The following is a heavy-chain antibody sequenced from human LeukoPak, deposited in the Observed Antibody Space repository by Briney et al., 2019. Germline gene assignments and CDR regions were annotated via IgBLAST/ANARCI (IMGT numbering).Heavy chain of an antibody. D-gene: IGHD3-9*01. CDR3: ARGRGLRYFDWLDY. CDR1: GGSVSSGSYY. Sequence: SETLSLTCTVSGGSVSSGSYYWSWIRQHPGKGLEWIGYIYYSGSTYYNPSLKSRVTISVDTSKNQFSLKLSSVTAADTAVYYCARGRGLRYFDWLDYWGQGTLVTVSS. V-gene: IGHV4-31*03. J-gene: IGHJ4*02. CDR2: IYYSGST.